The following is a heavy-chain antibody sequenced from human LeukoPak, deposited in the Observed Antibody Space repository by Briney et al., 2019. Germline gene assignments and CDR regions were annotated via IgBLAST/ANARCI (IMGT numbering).Heavy chain of an antibody. Sequence: PGGSLRLSCAASGFTVSSNYMSWVRQAPGKGLEWVSVIYSGGSTYYADSVKGRFTISRDNSKNTLYLQMNSLRAEDTAVYYCAREWKSSGSWYRHRYYYYGMDVWGQGTTVTVSS. V-gene: IGHV3-66*01. J-gene: IGHJ6*02. CDR1: GFTVSSNY. CDR3: AREWKSSGSWYRHRYYYYGMDV. CDR2: IYSGGST. D-gene: IGHD6-13*01.